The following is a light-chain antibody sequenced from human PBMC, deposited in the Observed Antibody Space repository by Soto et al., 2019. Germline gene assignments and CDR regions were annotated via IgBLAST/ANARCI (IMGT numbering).Light chain of an antibody. CDR3: QHYGYFPFT. J-gene: IGKJ3*01. CDR2: GAS. CDR1: QDITNY. Sequence: DIQMTQSPSSLSASVGDRVTITCQASQDITNYLSWYQQKPGKAPKLLIYGASNLQTGVPSRFSGGGSGTDFTLTIRGLQPEDIATYYCQHYGYFPFTFGPGTKVEI. V-gene: IGKV1-33*01.